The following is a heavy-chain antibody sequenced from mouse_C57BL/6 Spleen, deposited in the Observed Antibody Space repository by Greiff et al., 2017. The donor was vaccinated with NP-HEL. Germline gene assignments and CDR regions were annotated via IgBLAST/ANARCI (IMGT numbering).Heavy chain of an antibody. J-gene: IGHJ2*01. Sequence: EVKLEESGPGLVKPSQSLSLTCSVTGYSITSGYYWNWIRQFPGNKLEWMGYISYDGSNNYNPSLKNRISITRDTSKNQFFLKLNSVTTEDTATYYCARGYYGSSYVPSFDYWGQGTTLTVSS. CDR3: ARGYYGSSYVPSFDY. CDR2: ISYDGSN. CDR1: GYSITSGYY. V-gene: IGHV3-6*01. D-gene: IGHD1-1*01.